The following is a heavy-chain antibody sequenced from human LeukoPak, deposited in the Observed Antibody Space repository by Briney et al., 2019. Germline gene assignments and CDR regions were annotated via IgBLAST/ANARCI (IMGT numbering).Heavy chain of an antibody. CDR2: IRYDGSNK. D-gene: IGHD2-2*01. CDR1: EFTFSSYG. V-gene: IGHV3-30*02. Sequence: PGGSLRLSCAASEFTFSSYGMHWVRQAPGKGLEWVAFIRYDGSNKYYADSVKGRFTISRDNSKNTLYLQMNSLRAEDTAVYYCAKEIVVVPAPDPWGQGTLVTVSS. J-gene: IGHJ5*02. CDR3: AKEIVVVPAPDP.